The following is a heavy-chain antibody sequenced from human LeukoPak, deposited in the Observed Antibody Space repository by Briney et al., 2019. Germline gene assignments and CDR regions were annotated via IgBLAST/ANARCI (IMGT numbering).Heavy chain of an antibody. CDR3: ARVGGSIDY. CDR2: MNPNSGYT. Sequence: GASVKVTCKASGYTFTTYDFNWVRQAPGQGLEWMGWMNPNSGYTGYAQKFQGRVTITRDTSISTAYMELSSLRSEDTAVYYCARVGGSIDYWGQGALVTVSS. V-gene: IGHV1-8*03. CDR1: GYTFTTYD. D-gene: IGHD1-26*01. J-gene: IGHJ4*02.